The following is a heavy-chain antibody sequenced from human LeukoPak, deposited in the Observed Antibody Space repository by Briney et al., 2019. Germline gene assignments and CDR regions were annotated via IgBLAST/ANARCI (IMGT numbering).Heavy chain of an antibody. Sequence: PGGSLRLSCAASGFTFGSYWMQWVRQTPEKGLVWVAHINNDGSNTIYVDSVKGRFTISRDNAKDSVYLQMNSLRAEDTAVYYCAKDQRWESPHYLDSWGQGTLVTVSS. CDR1: GFTFGSYW. V-gene: IGHV3-74*01. J-gene: IGHJ4*02. CDR2: INNDGSNT. CDR3: AKDQRWESPHYLDS. D-gene: IGHD1-26*01.